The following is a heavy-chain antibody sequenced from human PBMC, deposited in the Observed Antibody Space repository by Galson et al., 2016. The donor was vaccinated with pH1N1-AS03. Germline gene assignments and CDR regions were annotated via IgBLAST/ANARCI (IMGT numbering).Heavy chain of an antibody. V-gene: IGHV1-69*05. J-gene: IGHJ4*02. Sequence: SVKVSCKASGGTFNKYAITWVRQAPGQGLEWVGGIIPLFGSSDYAQKFQSRVTITTDKSTTTAYMELSSLRSEDTAGYYCVRGDGGNNFDYWGQGTLVTVSS. CDR3: VRGDGGNNFDY. CDR1: GGTFNKYA. CDR2: IIPLFGSS. D-gene: IGHD4-23*01.